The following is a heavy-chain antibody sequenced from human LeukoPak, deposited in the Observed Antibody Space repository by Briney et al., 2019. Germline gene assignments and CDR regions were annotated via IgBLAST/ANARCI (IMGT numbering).Heavy chain of an antibody. V-gene: IGHV1-8*01. CDR1: GYTFTSYD. J-gene: IGHJ4*02. Sequence: SVKVSCKPCGYTFTSYDIHWAGQATGQGLEWMGWMNPNSGNTDYAQKFQGRLTKIRNTSISTAYMELSSLSSDDTAVYYCARAVAARDVDYWGQGTLVTVSS. CDR2: MNPNSGNT. D-gene: IGHD6-6*01. CDR3: ARAVAARDVDY.